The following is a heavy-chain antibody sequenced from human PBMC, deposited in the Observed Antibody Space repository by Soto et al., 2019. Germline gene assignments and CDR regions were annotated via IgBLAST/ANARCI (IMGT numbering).Heavy chain of an antibody. D-gene: IGHD6-19*01. V-gene: IGHV3-48*03. CDR3: ARAPYSSGWYVFDQ. J-gene: IGHJ4*02. Sequence: PGGSLRLSCAASGFTFSDYEMNWVRQAPGKGLEWISYISRSGVTIYYADSVKGRFTISRDNAKNSLFLQMKSLRAEDTAVYHCARAPYSSGWYVFDQWGRGTLVTVSS. CDR2: ISRSGVTI. CDR1: GFTFSDYE.